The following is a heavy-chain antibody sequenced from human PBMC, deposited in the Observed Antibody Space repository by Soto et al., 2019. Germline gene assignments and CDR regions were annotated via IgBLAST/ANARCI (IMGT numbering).Heavy chain of an antibody. CDR2: ISAYNGNT. CDR1: GYTFTSYG. J-gene: IGHJ4*02. Sequence: ASVKVSCKASGYTFTSYGISWVRQAPGQGLEWMGWISAYNGNTNYAQKLQGRVTMTTDTSTSTAYMELRSLRSDDTAVYYCARDRPRHYDFWSGYSDFDYWGQGTLVTVSS. D-gene: IGHD3-3*01. CDR3: ARDRPRHYDFWSGYSDFDY. V-gene: IGHV1-18*01.